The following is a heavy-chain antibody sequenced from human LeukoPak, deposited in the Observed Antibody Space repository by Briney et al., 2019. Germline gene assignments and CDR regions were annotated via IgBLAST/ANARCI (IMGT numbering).Heavy chain of an antibody. CDR3: ARLSRGYPIEDY. V-gene: IGHV5-51*01. CDR1: GCGFTSYW. J-gene: IGHJ4*02. Sequence: GESLQISCKGSGCGFTSYWIGWGRRKPGKGGEGMGIIYHGDCDTRYSPSFQGQVTISADKSISTAYLQWSSLKASDTAMYYCARLSRGYPIEDYWGQGTLVTVSS. CDR2: IYHGDCDT. D-gene: IGHD3-22*01.